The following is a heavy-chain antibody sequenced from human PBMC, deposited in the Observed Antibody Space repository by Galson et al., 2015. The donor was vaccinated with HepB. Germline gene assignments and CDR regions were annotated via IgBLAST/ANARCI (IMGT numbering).Heavy chain of an antibody. CDR2: IRSKAYGGTT. V-gene: IGHV3-49*03. CDR3: NKGSGELYLYGIDV. J-gene: IGHJ6*02. CDR1: GFRFGDYS. D-gene: IGHD3-10*01. Sequence: SLRLSCATSGFRFGDYSMSWFRQAPGKGLEWVGFIRSKAYGGTTEYAASVKDRFIISRDDSKSIGYLQVNSLKTEDTGVYYCNKGSGELYLYGIDVWGQGTTVTVSS.